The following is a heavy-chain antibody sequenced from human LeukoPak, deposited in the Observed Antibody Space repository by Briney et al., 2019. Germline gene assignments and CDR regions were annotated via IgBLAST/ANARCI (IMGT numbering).Heavy chain of an antibody. J-gene: IGHJ4*02. CDR1: GFTFSSYG. D-gene: IGHD3-3*01. CDR3: AREKVGIFGARNKYYFDY. Sequence: GRSLRLSCAASGFTFSSYGMHWVRQAPGKGLEWVAVISYDGSNKYYADSVKGRFTISRDNSKNTLYLQMNSLRAEDTAVYYCAREKVGIFGARNKYYFDYWGQGTLVTVSS. V-gene: IGHV3-30*03. CDR2: ISYDGSNK.